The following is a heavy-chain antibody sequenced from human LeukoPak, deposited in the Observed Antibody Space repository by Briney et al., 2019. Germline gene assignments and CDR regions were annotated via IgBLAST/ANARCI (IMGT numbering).Heavy chain of an antibody. J-gene: IGHJ4*02. CDR2: ISGSGGST. CDR3: AKDRYYYDSSGYD. CDR1: GFTFSSYA. D-gene: IGHD3-22*01. V-gene: IGHV3-23*01. Sequence: GGSLRLSCAASGFTFSSYAMSWVRQAPGKGPEWVSAISGSGGSTYYADSVKGRFTISRDNSKNTLYLQMNSLRAEDTAVYYCAKDRYYYDSSGYDWGQGTLVTVSS.